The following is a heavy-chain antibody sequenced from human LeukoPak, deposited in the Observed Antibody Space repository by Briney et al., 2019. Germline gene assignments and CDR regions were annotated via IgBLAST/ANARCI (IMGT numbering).Heavy chain of an antibody. CDR1: GDSFSRNA. D-gene: IGHD2-2*02. J-gene: IGHJ6*02. CDR2: FIPMVGVA. CDR3: ARIQAVGVPVAIDAYYSYGMDV. Sequence: SVKVSCKASGDSFSRNAISWVRQAPGQGLEWMGRFIPMVGVATYAQKFQGRVTITEDRSTSTAYMELSSLTSEDTAVYYCARIQAVGVPVAIDAYYSYGMDVWGQGTAVSVSS. V-gene: IGHV1-69*04.